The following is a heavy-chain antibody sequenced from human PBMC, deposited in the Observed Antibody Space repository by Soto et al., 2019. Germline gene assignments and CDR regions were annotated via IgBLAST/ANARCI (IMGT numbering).Heavy chain of an antibody. CDR3: ARDWKPAKITIFGVVITVPWFDP. Sequence: GASVKVSCKASGYTFTSYGISWVRQAPGQGLEWMGWISAYNGNTNYAQKLQGRVTMTTDTSTSTAYMELRSLRSDDTAVYYCARDWKPAKITIFGVVITVPWFDPWGQGTLVTVSS. D-gene: IGHD3-3*01. J-gene: IGHJ5*02. V-gene: IGHV1-18*01. CDR2: ISAYNGNT. CDR1: GYTFTSYG.